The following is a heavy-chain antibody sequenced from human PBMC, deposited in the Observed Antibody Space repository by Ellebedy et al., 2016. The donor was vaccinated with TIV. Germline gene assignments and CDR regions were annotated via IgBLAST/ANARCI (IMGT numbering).Heavy chain of an antibody. D-gene: IGHD4-23*01. CDR3: ARDAAGNGGKLDY. J-gene: IGHJ4*02. Sequence: GESLKISCATSGFTFSRYIIHWVRQAPGKGLEWVAVMSKDRTKEFYVDSVKGRFTISRDSSKNTLYLQMNSLRAEDTAVYYCARDAAGNGGKLDYWGQGALVTVSS. CDR2: MSKDRTKE. CDR1: GFTFSRYI. V-gene: IGHV3-30*14.